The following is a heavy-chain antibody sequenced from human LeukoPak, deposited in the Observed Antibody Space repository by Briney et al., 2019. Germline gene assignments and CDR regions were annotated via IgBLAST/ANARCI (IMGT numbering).Heavy chain of an antibody. CDR1: GGTXSSCA. Sequence: SVKVSCKASGGTXSSCAISRVRQAPGQGLEWMAGIIPIFGTANYAQKFQGRVTITADESTSTAYMELSSLRSEDTAVYYCARDPIVGATPNWFDPWGQGTLVTVSS. V-gene: IGHV1-69*01. CDR2: IIPIFGTA. J-gene: IGHJ5*02. CDR3: ARDPIVGATPNWFDP. D-gene: IGHD1-26*01.